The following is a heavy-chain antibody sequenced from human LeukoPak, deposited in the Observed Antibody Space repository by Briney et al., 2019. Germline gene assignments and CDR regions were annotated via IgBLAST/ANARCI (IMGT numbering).Heavy chain of an antibody. CDR3: AASGYGFGELPSYFHYYMDV. J-gene: IGHJ6*03. D-gene: IGHD3-10*01. Sequence: SVKVSCKASGYTFTRSAMQWVRQARGQRLEWIGWIVVGSGNTKYAQKFQERVTITRDMSTSTAYMELSSLRSEDTAVYYCAASGYGFGELPSYFHYYMDVWGTGTTVTISS. CDR1: GYTFTRSA. V-gene: IGHV1-58*02. CDR2: IVVGSGNT.